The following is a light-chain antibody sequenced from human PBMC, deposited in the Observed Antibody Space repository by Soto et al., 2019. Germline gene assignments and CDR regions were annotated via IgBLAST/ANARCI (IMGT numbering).Light chain of an antibody. J-gene: IGKJ5*01. V-gene: IGKV3-15*01. CDR1: QSVSSN. Sequence: TNSASTRSVYQRERATLSCRASQSVSSNLAWYQQKPGQAPRLLIYGASTRATDIPARFSGSGSGTEFTLTISCLQSEDFAVYYCPQYNIWPPTFAQGTLLEI. CDR3: PQYNIWPPT. CDR2: GAS.